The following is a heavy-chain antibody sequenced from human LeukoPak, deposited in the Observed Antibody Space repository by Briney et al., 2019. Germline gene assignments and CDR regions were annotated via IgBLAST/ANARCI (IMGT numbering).Heavy chain of an antibody. CDR1: GFTFSSYA. Sequence: SGGSLRLSCAASGFTFSSYAMSWVRQAPGKGLEWVSAISGSGGSTYYADSVKGRFTVSRDNSKNTLYLQMNSLRAEDTAVYYCAKGRDSSGWYPWDAFDIWGQGTMATVSS. V-gene: IGHV3-23*01. J-gene: IGHJ3*02. D-gene: IGHD6-19*01. CDR2: ISGSGGST. CDR3: AKGRDSSGWYPWDAFDI.